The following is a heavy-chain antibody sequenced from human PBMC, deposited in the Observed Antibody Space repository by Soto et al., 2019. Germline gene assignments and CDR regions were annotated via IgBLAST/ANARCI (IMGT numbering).Heavy chain of an antibody. V-gene: IGHV1-69*13. Sequence: SVKVSCKASGGTFSSYAISWVRQAPGQGLEWMGGIIPIFGTANYAQKFQGRVTITADESTSTAYMELSSLRSEDTAVYYCARGLMDTAMVTYFDYWGQGTLVTVSS. CDR1: GGTFSSYA. CDR2: IIPIFGTA. CDR3: ARGLMDTAMVTYFDY. D-gene: IGHD5-18*01. J-gene: IGHJ4*02.